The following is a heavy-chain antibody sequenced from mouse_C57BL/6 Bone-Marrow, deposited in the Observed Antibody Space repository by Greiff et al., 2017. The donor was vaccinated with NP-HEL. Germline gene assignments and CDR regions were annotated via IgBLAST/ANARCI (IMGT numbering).Heavy chain of an antibody. Sequence: VQLQQSGSELRSPGSSVKLSCKDFDSEVFPIAYMSWVRQKPGHGFEWIGGILPSIGRTIYGEKFEDKATLDADTLSNTAYLELNSLTSEDSAIYYCARGIYYDYDEYVWGTGTTVTVSS. V-gene: IGHV15-2*01. D-gene: IGHD2-4*01. CDR2: ILPSIGRT. J-gene: IGHJ1*03. CDR1: DSEVFPIAY. CDR3: ARGIYYDYDEYV.